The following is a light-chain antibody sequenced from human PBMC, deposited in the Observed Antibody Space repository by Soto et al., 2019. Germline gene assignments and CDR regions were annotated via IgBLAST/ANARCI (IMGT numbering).Light chain of an antibody. CDR2: EVS. Sequence: QSVLTQPASVSGSPGQSSTISCTGTSSDIGDYDYVSWYQHHPGKAPKLLIYEVSNRPSGISNRFSGSKSGNTASLTISGLQAEDEADYYCSSYTSTNTYAVFGGGTKVTVL. V-gene: IGLV2-14*01. J-gene: IGLJ2*01. CDR3: SSYTSTNTYAV. CDR1: SSDIGDYDY.